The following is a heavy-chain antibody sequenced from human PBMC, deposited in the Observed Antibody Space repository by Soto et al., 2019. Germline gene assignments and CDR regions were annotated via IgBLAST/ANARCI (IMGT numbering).Heavy chain of an antibody. CDR1: GYTFTSYG. CDR3: ARDTRLEAAAGHSWFDP. CDR2: ISAYNGNT. J-gene: IGHJ5*02. V-gene: IGHV1-18*04. D-gene: IGHD6-13*01. Sequence: ASVKVSCKASGYTFTSYGSSWVRQAPGQGLEWMGWISAYNGNTNYAQKLQGRVTMTTDTSTSTAYMELRSLRSDDTAVYYCARDTRLEAAAGHSWFDPLGQGTLVTVSS.